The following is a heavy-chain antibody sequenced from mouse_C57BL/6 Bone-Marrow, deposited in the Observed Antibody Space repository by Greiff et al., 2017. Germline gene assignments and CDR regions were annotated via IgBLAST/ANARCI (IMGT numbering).Heavy chain of an antibody. CDR2: IYPRSGNT. CDR3: ARWAGYYYGSREAMDY. D-gene: IGHD1-1*01. V-gene: IGHV1-81*01. J-gene: IGHJ4*01. Sequence: QVQLQQSGAELARPGASVKLSCKASGYTFTSYGISWVKQRTGQGLEWIGEIYPRSGNTYYNEKFKGKATLTADKSSSTAYMELRSLTSEDSAVYVCARWAGYYYGSREAMDYWGQGTSVTVSS. CDR1: GYTFTSYG.